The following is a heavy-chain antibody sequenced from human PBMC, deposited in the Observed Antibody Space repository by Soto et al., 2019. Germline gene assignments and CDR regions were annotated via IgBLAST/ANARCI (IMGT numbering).Heavy chain of an antibody. J-gene: IGHJ4*02. V-gene: IGHV2-5*01. CDR3: AHRYGGNYYRWYFDS. Sequence: QITLKESGPTLVKPTQTLTVTCTFSGFSLSTSGACVGWIRQSPGKAPEWLALISWKDEKRYNPGLKSRLTITKDTSKNQVVLTMTDLDPVDTATYFCAHRYGGNYYRWYFDSWGQGTLVTVSS. CDR2: ISWKDEK. D-gene: IGHD1-26*01. CDR1: GFSLSTSGAC.